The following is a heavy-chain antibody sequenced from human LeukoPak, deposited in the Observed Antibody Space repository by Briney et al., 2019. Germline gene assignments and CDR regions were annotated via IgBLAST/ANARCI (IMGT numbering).Heavy chain of an antibody. CDR3: ATLLSAPRDY. J-gene: IGHJ4*02. V-gene: IGHV4-39*01. Sequence: SETLSLTCTVSGGSISGTTSYWGWIRRPTGRGLQWIGSIYYSGNTYYNPSLKSRVTISVDTSKNQFSLTLNSVTAADTAVYYCATLLSAPRDYWGQGTLVTVSS. CDR1: GGSISGTTSY. D-gene: IGHD3-10*01. CDR2: IYYSGNT.